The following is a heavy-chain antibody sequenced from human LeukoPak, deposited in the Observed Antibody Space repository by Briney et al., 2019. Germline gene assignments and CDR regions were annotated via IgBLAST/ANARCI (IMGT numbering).Heavy chain of an antibody. J-gene: IGHJ4*02. CDR2: IKSRPDGETR. CDR3: TTKGREHALSHIDDY. Sequence: GGSLRLSCAASGFTFSSYAMSWVRQAPGKGLEWVGRIKSRPDGETRDYAAFVKGRFTISRDDSKNTVFLEMSSLKSEDTGVYYCTTKGREHALSHIDDYWGQGTLVTVSS. V-gene: IGHV3-15*01. D-gene: IGHD1/OR15-1a*01. CDR1: GFTFSSYA.